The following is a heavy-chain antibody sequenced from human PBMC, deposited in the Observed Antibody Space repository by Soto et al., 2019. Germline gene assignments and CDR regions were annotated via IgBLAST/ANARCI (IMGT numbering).Heavy chain of an antibody. CDR2: IKGDGSAK. V-gene: IGHV3-7*05. J-gene: IGHJ3*01. CDR1: GFAFGSSW. CDR3: AIDVSTGNGGYYVDAFDF. Sequence: EVQLVESGGGLVQPGGSLRLSCAASGFAFGSSWMSWVRQAPGKGLEWVANIKGDGSAKSYLDSVRGRFTLSRDNAENCLFTQTNILTADGTGMYLCAIDVSTGNGGYYVDAFDFWGQGKMVTVSS. D-gene: IGHD6-19*01.